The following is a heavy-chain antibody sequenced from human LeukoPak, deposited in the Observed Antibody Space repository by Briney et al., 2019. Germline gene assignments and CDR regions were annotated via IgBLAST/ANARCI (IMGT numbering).Heavy chain of an antibody. CDR2: IKQDGSEK. CDR1: GFTFSSYW. J-gene: IGHJ6*03. Sequence: GGSLRLSCAASGFTFSSYWMSWVRQAPGKGLEWVANIKQDGSEKYYVDSVKGRFTISRNNAKNSLYLQMNSLRAEDTAVYYCARHSSGWYYYYYYMDVWGKGTTVTVSS. D-gene: IGHD6-19*01. V-gene: IGHV3-7*01. CDR3: ARHSSGWYYYYYYMDV.